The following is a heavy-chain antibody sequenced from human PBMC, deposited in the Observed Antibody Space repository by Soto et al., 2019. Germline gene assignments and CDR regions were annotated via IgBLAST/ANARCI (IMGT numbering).Heavy chain of an antibody. D-gene: IGHD1-1*01. CDR1: GLTVSGKKY. CDR2: LYDVDGS. V-gene: IGHV3-53*01. Sequence: GLRRLSCAAFGLTVSGKKYVAWVRQAPGKGLEWVSALYDVDGSFYADSVKGRFTTSSDSSKTTVYLQMNGLRPDDTAVYYCATWHEREHAYDVWGQGTTVTVSS. J-gene: IGHJ3*01. CDR3: ATWHEREHAYDV.